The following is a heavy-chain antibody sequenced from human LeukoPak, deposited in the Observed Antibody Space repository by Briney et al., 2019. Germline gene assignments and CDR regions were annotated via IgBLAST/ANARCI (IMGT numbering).Heavy chain of an antibody. CDR2: ISSGGTSI. CDR1: GFPFSDFY. J-gene: IGHJ4*02. D-gene: IGHD6-13*01. V-gene: IGHV3-11*04. Sequence: GGSLRLSCTASGFPFSDFYMAWIRQPPGRGLEYIAYISSGGTSISYADSMRGRFTISRDNADNVLYLQMDNLRDDDTAVYYCARVYRGIAAAGYADDYWGQGTLVTVSS. CDR3: ARVYRGIAAAGYADDY.